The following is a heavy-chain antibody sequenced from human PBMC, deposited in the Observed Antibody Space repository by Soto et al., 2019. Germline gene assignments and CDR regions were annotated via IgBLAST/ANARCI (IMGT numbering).Heavy chain of an antibody. CDR3: ARVQGITMVRGVPQGPYYYGMDV. V-gene: IGHV1-46*03. D-gene: IGHD3-10*01. CDR2: INPSGGST. J-gene: IGHJ6*02. CDR1: GYTFTSYY. Sequence: ASVKVSCKASGYTFTSYYMHWVRQAPGQGLEWMGIINPSGGSTSYAQKFQGRVTMTRDTSTSTVYMELSSLRAEDTAVYYCARVQGITMVRGVPQGPYYYGMDVWGQGTTVTVSS.